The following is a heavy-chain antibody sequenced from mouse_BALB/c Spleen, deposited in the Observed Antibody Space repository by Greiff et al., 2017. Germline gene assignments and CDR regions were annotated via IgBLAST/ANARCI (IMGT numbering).Heavy chain of an antibody. CDR2: INPYNDGT. Sequence: VQLKESGPELVKPGASVKMSCKASGYTFTSYVMHWVKQKPGQGLEWIGYINPYNDGTKYNEKFKGKATLTSDKSSSTAYMELSSLTSEDSAVYYCARDGYYPYYAMDYWGQGTSVTVSS. CDR1: GYTFTSYV. D-gene: IGHD2-3*01. CDR3: ARDGYYPYYAMDY. J-gene: IGHJ4*01. V-gene: IGHV1-14*01.